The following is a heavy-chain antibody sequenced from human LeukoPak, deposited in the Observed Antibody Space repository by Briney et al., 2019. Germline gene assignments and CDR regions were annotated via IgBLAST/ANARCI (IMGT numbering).Heavy chain of an antibody. CDR2: IYPGDSDT. CDR1: GYSFTSYW. J-gene: IGHJ5*02. CDR3: ARRYPYYGSGSYARGWFDP. V-gene: IGHV5-51*01. Sequence: GESLKISCKGSGYSFTSYWIGWVRQMPGKGLEWMGIIYPGDSDTRYSPSFQGQVTTSADKSISTAYLQWSSLKASDTAMYYCARRYPYYGSGSYARGWFDPWGQGTLVTVSS. D-gene: IGHD3-10*01.